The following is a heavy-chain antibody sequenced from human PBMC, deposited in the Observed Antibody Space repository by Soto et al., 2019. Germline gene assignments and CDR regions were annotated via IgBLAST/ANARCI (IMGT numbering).Heavy chain of an antibody. CDR2: INHSGST. CDR3: ARDRGGSYSW. D-gene: IGHD1-26*01. J-gene: IGHJ4*02. Sequence: TLSLTCAVYGGSFSGYYWSWIRQPPGKGLEWIGEINHSGSTYYNPSLKSRVTISVDTSKNQFSLKLSSVTAADTAVYYCARDRGGSYSWWGQGTLVTVSS. V-gene: IGHV4-34*09. CDR1: GGSFSGYY.